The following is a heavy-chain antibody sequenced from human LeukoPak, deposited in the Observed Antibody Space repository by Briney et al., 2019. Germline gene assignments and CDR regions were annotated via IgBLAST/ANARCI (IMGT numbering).Heavy chain of an antibody. CDR2: IYYSGST. J-gene: IGHJ3*01. D-gene: IGHD3-22*01. CDR1: GDSISSSSYY. V-gene: IGHV4-39*01. Sequence: SETLSLTCTVSGDSISSSSYYWGWIRQPRGKGLEWIGSIYYSGSTYYNPSLKSRLTISGDTSKNQFSLKLSSVTAADTAVYYCARQGGITMIVVVSGDAFDVWGQGTMVTVSS. CDR3: ARQGGITMIVVVSGDAFDV.